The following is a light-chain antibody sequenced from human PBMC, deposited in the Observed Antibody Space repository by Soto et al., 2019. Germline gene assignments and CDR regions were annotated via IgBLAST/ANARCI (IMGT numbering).Light chain of an antibody. V-gene: IGLV2-8*01. Sequence: QSALTQPPSASGSPGQSVTIPCTGTSSDVGGYDHVSWYQQHPGKAPKLMIYEVTKRPAGGPDRFSGSKSGNTASLTVYGLQAEDEADYFCSSDAGNYNYVFGTGTKVTVL. CDR3: SSDAGNYNYV. CDR1: SSDVGGYDH. CDR2: EVT. J-gene: IGLJ1*01.